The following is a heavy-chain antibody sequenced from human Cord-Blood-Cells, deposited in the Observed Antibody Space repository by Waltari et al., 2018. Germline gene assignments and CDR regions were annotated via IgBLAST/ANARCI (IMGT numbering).Heavy chain of an antibody. Sequence: QVQLVQSGAEVKKPGSSVKVSCKASGGTFSSYAISWVRQAPGKGLEWMGRIIPIFGTANYAQKFQGRGTITADESTSTAYMELSSLRSEDTAVYYCARDEHSSSSGYYYYGMDVWGQGTTVTVSS. D-gene: IGHD6-6*01. V-gene: IGHV1-69*18. CDR1: GGTFSSYA. CDR2: IIPIFGTA. J-gene: IGHJ6*02. CDR3: ARDEHSSSSGYYYYGMDV.